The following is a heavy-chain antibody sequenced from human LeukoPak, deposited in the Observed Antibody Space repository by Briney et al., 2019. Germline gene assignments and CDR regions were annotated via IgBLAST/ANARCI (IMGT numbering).Heavy chain of an antibody. CDR2: IYSGGST. D-gene: IGHD3-3*01. Sequence: PGGSLRLSCAASGFTVSSNYMSWVRQAPGKGLEWVSVIYSGGSTYYADSVKGRFTISRDNSKNTLYLKMNSLRAEDTAVYYCAREPEWPPGAFDIWGQGTMVTVSS. CDR3: AREPEWPPGAFDI. CDR1: GFTVSSNY. J-gene: IGHJ3*02. V-gene: IGHV3-53*01.